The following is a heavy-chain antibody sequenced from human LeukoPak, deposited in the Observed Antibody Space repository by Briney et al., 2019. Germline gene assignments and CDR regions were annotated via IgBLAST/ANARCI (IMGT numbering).Heavy chain of an antibody. D-gene: IGHD3-22*01. CDR3: AKDDASVGAGAMIVVVIAY. V-gene: IGHV3-30*18. Sequence: GGSLRLSCAASGFAFSSYGMHWVRQAPGKGLEWVAVISYDGSNKYYADSVKGRFTISRDNSKNTLYLQMNSLRAEDTAVYYCAKDDASVGAGAMIVVVIAYWGQGTLVTVSS. CDR2: ISYDGSNK. CDR1: GFAFSSYG. J-gene: IGHJ4*02.